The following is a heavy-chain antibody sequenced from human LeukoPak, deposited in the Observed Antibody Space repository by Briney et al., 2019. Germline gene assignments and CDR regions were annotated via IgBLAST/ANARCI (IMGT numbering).Heavy chain of an antibody. Sequence: PSETLSLTCTVSGGSISNYYWSWIRQPPGKGLEWIGYIYYSGTTNYNPSLKSRVTISMDTSKNQFSLNLSSVTAADAAVYYCARRYSGYGNAFDIWGQGTMVTVSS. CDR3: ARRYSGYGNAFDI. D-gene: IGHD5-12*01. J-gene: IGHJ3*02. CDR1: GGSISNYY. CDR2: IYYSGTT. V-gene: IGHV4-59*08.